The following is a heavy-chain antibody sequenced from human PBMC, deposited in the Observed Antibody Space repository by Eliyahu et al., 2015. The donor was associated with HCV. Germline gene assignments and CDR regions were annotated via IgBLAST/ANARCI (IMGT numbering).Heavy chain of an antibody. CDR1: GFTFDNVX. V-gene: IGHV3-15*07. CDR3: TTVKPPPGNWGPEYHFDY. Sequence: EVQLVESGGGLVKPGGSLRLSCATSGFTFDNVXMNWVRQAPGKGLEWVGRIKSKMDGETTDFAAPVKGRFTISRDDSKSTLFLQMNSLKIEDTAVYHCTTVKPPPGNWGPEYHFDYWGQGTLVTVSS. D-gene: IGHD7-27*01. CDR2: IKSKMDGETT. J-gene: IGHJ4*02.